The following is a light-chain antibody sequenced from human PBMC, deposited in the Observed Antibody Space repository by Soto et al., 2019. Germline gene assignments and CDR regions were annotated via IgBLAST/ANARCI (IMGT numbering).Light chain of an antibody. Sequence: EIFLTQSPDTLSLSPGERATLSCRATQSVTNYIAWYQQRPGQAPRLLIYDASNRASGVPAKFSGSGSGTDFTLTISDLEPADFGLYYCQQVNYYPRTFGPGTKVAFK. V-gene: IGKV3-11*01. CDR3: QQVNYYPRT. CDR2: DAS. J-gene: IGKJ3*01. CDR1: QSVTNY.